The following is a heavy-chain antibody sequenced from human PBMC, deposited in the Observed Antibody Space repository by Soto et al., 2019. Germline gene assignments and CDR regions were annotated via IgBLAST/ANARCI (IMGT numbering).Heavy chain of an antibody. Sequence: EVQLVETGGGLIQPGGSLRLSCAASGFTVSSNYMSWVRQAPGQGLEWVSFIYSGGRTYYADSVKGRFTISRDNSKNTLYLQMNSLRAADTAVYYCAREAISSDYFDYWGQGTLVIVSS. CDR1: GFTVSSNY. CDR2: IYSGGRT. J-gene: IGHJ4*02. V-gene: IGHV3-53*02. CDR3: AREAISSDYFDY. D-gene: IGHD3-22*01.